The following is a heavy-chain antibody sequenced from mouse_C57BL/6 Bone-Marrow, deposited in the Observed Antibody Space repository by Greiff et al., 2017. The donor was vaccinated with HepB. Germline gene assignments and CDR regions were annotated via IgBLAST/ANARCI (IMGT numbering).Heavy chain of an antibody. CDR1: GYTFTDYE. Sequence: QVQLKESGAELVRPGASVTLSCKASGYTFTDYEMHWVKQTPVHGLEWIGAIDPETGGTAYNQKFKGKAILTADKSSSTAYMELRSLTSEDSAVYYCTMETYYALDYWGQGTTLTVSS. CDR2: IDPETGGT. CDR3: TMETYYALDY. V-gene: IGHV1-15*01. D-gene: IGHD1-1*02. J-gene: IGHJ2*01.